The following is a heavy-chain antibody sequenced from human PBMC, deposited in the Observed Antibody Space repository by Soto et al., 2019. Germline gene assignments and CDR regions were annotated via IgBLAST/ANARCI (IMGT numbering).Heavy chain of an antibody. J-gene: IGHJ5*02. Sequence: QVQLVQSGAEVKTPGSSVKVSCRASGGTFNSFSIDWVRQAPGQGLGWMGGIIPMTGRPNYAQRFQGRVTFSADKSTNTIYMEVNSLTYEDTAVYYCTRRGRQSANWFDPWGQGTLVTVSS. CDR3: TRRGRQSANWFDP. CDR1: GGTFNSFS. CDR2: IIPMTGRP. V-gene: IGHV1-69*06.